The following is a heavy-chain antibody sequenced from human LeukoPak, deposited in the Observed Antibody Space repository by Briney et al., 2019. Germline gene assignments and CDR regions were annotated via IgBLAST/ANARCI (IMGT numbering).Heavy chain of an antibody. J-gene: IGHJ5*02. V-gene: IGHV3-23*01. Sequence: GGSLRLSCAASGFTVSSNYMSWVRQAPGKGLEWVSAVVGSGSSTYYADSVTGRFTISRDNSRNTLYLQMNSLRAKDTAVYYCAKDRYYDNSGSYYESGSWGQGTLVTVSS. CDR1: GFTVSSNY. CDR3: AKDRYYDNSGSYYESGS. CDR2: VVGSGSST. D-gene: IGHD3-22*01.